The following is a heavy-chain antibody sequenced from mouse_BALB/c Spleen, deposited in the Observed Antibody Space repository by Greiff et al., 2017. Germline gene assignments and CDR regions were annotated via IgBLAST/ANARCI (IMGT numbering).Heavy chain of an antibody. CDR1: GFTFSSFG. J-gene: IGHJ2*01. V-gene: IGHV5-17*02. CDR3: SRSGLGTGYFDY. CDR2: ISSGSSTI. Sequence: EVMLVESGGGLVQPGGSRKLSCAASGFTFSSFGMHWVRQAPEKGLEWVAYISSGSSTIYYADTVKGRFTISRDNPKNTLFLQMTSLRSEDTAMYYCSRSGLGTGYFDYWGQGTTLTVSS. D-gene: IGHD4-1*01.